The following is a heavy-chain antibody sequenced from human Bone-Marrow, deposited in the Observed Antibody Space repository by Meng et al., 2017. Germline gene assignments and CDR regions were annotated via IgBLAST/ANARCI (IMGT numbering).Heavy chain of an antibody. Sequence: GSLRLSCTVSGGSISSSSYYWGWIRQPPGKGLEWIGSIYYSGSTYYNPSLKSRVTISVDTSKNQFSLKLSSVTAADTAVYYCARDPTQYCSGGSCYSGSWPFDYWGQGTLVTVSS. V-gene: IGHV4-39*07. J-gene: IGHJ4*02. CDR1: GGSISSSSYY. D-gene: IGHD2-15*01. CDR3: ARDPTQYCSGGSCYSGSWPFDY. CDR2: IYYSGST.